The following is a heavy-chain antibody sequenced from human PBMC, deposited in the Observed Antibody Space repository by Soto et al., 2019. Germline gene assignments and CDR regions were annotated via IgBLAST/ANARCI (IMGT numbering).Heavy chain of an antibody. V-gene: IGHV1-8*01. CDR1: GYIFTNND. D-gene: IGHD5-18*01. J-gene: IGHJ5*02. CDR2: MNPGSGDT. Sequence: AAVKVSCKASGYIFTNNDVSWVRQATGQGLEWMGWMNPGSGDTGYAQKFQGRVTMTRNISIATAYMELSSLRADDTAIYYCARMASFGSLNWFDPWSQEPWSPSPQ. CDR3: ARMASFGSLNWFDP.